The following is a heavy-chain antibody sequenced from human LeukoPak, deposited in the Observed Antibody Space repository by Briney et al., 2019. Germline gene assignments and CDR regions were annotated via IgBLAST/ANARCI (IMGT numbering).Heavy chain of an antibody. V-gene: IGHV1-69*05. CDR2: IIPIFGTA. CDR3: ARDTFDCSGGSCYHAGDYYYYMDV. CDR1: GGTFSSYA. Sequence: SVKVSCKASGGTFSSYAISWVRQAPGQGLEWMGRIIPIFGTANYAQKFQGRVTITTDESTSTAYMELSSLRSEDTAVYYCARDTFDCSGGSCYHAGDYYYYMDVWGKGTTVTVSS. D-gene: IGHD2-15*01. J-gene: IGHJ6*03.